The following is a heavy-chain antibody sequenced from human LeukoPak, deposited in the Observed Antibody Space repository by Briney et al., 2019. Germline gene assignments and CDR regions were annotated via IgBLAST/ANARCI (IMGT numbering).Heavy chain of an antibody. CDR2: VSYSGST. Sequence: SETLSLTCTVSGGSINSYYWSWLRQPPGKELEWIGYVSYSGSTNYNPSLKSRVTISVDTSKNQFSLRLSFVTAADTAVYYYTRLSTLRGVDVWGQGTTVIVSS. CDR1: GGSINSYY. D-gene: IGHD1-1*01. CDR3: TRLSTLRGVDV. J-gene: IGHJ6*02. V-gene: IGHV4-59*08.